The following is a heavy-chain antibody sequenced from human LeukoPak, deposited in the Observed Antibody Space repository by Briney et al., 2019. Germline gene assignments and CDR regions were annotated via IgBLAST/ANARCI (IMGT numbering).Heavy chain of an antibody. J-gene: IGHJ4*02. CDR2: ISHDGFI. CDR3: ARDWVYKIDY. D-gene: IGHD5-24*01. V-gene: IGHV3-74*01. CDR1: GFTFSNYA. Sequence: GGSLRLSCAASGFTFSNYAMHWVRRTPGEGLVWVSRISHDGFISYADSVKGRFTISRDNAKNTLILQMNSLRAEDTAVYYCARDWVYKIDYWGRGTLVTVSS.